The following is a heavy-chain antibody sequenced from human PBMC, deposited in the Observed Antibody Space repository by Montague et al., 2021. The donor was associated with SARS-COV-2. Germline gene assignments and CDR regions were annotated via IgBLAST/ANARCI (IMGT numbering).Heavy chain of an antibody. CDR3: ARVRYYGSGTSLGMDV. D-gene: IGHD3-10*01. CDR1: GASISSRSYY. CDR2: KYYSGST. V-gene: IGHV4-39*01. J-gene: IGHJ6*02. Sequence: SETLSLTCTVSGASISSRSYYWGWIRQPPGKGLEWIGFKYYSGSTCYNPTLKSRVTISVDTSKNQFSLKLSSVTAADTAVYYCARVRYYGSGTSLGMDVWGQGTTVTVSS.